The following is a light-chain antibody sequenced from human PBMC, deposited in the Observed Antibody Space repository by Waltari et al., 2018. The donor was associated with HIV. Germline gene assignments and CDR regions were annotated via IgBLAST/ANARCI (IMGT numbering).Light chain of an antibody. V-gene: IGLV7-43*01. CDR2: SGT. J-gene: IGLJ2*01. Sequence: LVIQESSLRVSPGGPVTLTCSTDTGAVPRNTFPNWFQLRPGQPPKALIYSGTKAHRWTPAHFSASLVGDRAVLTLSGVQLEDEADYYCLLFYYGVYVFGGGTRLTVL. CDR3: LLFYYGVYV. CDR1: TGAVPRNTF.